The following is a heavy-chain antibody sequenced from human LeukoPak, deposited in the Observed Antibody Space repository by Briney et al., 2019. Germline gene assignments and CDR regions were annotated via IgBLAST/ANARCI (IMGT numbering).Heavy chain of an antibody. CDR3: ATSGGYYYYMDV. J-gene: IGHJ6*03. CDR1: GFTFSSYG. D-gene: IGHD6-19*01. Sequence: PGGSLRLSCAASGFTFSSYGMHWVRQAPGKGLEWVAVIWYDGSNKYYADSVKGRFTISGDNSRNTLYLQMNSLRAEDTAVYYCATSGGYYYYMDVWGKGTTVTVSS. V-gene: IGHV3-33*01. CDR2: IWYDGSNK.